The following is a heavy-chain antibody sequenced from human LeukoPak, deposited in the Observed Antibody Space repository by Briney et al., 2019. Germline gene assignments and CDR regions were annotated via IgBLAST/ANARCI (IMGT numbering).Heavy chain of an antibody. D-gene: IGHD3-22*01. CDR3: AREKVVYDSSGYYPSLIDY. CDR1: GGSISSYY. CDR2: IYTSEST. V-gene: IGHV4-4*07. J-gene: IGHJ4*02. Sequence: PSETLSLTCTVSGGSISSYYWSWIRQPAGKGLEWIGRIYTSESTNYNPSLKSRVTMSVDTSKNQFSLKLSSVTAADTAVYYCAREKVVYDSSGYYPSLIDYWGQGTLVTVSS.